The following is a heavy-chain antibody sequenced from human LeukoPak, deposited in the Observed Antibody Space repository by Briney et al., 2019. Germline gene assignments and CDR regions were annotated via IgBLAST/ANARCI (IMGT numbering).Heavy chain of an antibody. CDR3: AKVRVGTAHFDY. V-gene: IGHV3-30*04. J-gene: IGHJ4*02. CDR2: ISLDGSNK. CDR1: GFTFSSYA. Sequence: PGRSLRLSCAASGFTFSSYAMHWVRQAPGKGLEWVAVISLDGSNKNYADSVKGRFTISRDNSKNTLYLQMNSLRPEDTAVYYCAKVRVGTAHFDYWGQGTLVTVSS. D-gene: IGHD2-15*01.